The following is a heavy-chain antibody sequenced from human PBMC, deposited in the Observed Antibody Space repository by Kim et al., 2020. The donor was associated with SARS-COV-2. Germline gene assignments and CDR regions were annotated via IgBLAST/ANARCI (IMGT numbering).Heavy chain of an antibody. J-gene: IGHJ6*02. CDR2: INSDGSST. V-gene: IGHV3-74*01. CDR3: ARDNSDYDILTGQLYYYYGMDV. Sequence: GGSLRLSCAASGFTFSSYWMHWVRQAPGKGLVWVSRINSDGSSTSYADSVKGRFTISRDNAKNTLYLQMNSLRAEETAVYYCARDNSDYDILTGQLYYYYGMDVWGQATTVTVSS. D-gene: IGHD3-9*01. CDR1: GFTFSSYW.